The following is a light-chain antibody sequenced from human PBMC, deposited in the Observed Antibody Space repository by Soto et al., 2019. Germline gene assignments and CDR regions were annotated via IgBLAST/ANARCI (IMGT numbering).Light chain of an antibody. CDR1: SSDVGSYNF. Sequence: QSALTQPASVSGSPGQSITISCTGTSSDVGSYNFVSWYQQHPGKAPKVMIYEGSKRPSGVSNRFSGSKSGNTASLTISGLQAEDEAVYYCCSYAGSSTWVFGTGTKVTVL. CDR3: CSYAGSSTWV. CDR2: EGS. J-gene: IGLJ1*01. V-gene: IGLV2-23*01.